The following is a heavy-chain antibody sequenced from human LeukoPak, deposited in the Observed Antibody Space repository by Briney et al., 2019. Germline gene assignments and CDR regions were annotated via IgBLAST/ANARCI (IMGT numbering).Heavy chain of an antibody. V-gene: IGHV4-30-2*01. J-gene: IGHJ4*02. CDR2: IYHSGST. CDR1: GGSISSGGYS. CDR3: ARVRGFSIWDYFDY. Sequence: PSQTLSLTCAVSGGSISSGGYSWSWIRQPPGKGLEWIGYIYHSGSTYYNPSLKSRVTISVDRSKNQFSLKLSSVTAADTAVYYCARVRGFSIWDYFDYWGQGTLVTVSS. D-gene: IGHD7-27*01.